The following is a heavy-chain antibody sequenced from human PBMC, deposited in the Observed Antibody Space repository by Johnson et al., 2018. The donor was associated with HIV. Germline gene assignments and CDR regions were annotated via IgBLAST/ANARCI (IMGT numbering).Heavy chain of an antibody. J-gene: IGHJ3*01. D-gene: IGHD4-23*01. CDR2: IYSGGST. V-gene: IGHV3-66*01. CDR3: AKSPGKDNGGISGGFDL. Sequence: VQLVESGGGLVQPGGSLRLSCAASGFTVSSNYMSWVRQAPGKGLEWVSVIYSGGSTYYAAPVKGRLTISRDYSKNTLYLQMNSLRAEDTAMYYCAKSPGKDNGGISGGFDLWGQGTRVTVS. CDR1: GFTVSSNY.